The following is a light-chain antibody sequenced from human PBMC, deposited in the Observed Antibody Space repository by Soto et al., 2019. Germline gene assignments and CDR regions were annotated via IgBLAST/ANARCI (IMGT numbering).Light chain of an antibody. V-gene: IGKV3-15*01. CDR3: QQRLNWPPG. J-gene: IGKJ1*01. CDR2: GAS. CDR1: QSVSSN. Sequence: EIVMTQSPATLSVSPGERATLACRASQSVSSNLAWYHQKPGQATSLLIYGASTRATGIPARFSGSGSGTDFTLTISDLEPADFGLYYCQQRLNWPPGFGQGTKV.